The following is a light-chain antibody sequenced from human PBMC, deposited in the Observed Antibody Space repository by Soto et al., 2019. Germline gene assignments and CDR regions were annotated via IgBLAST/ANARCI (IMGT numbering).Light chain of an antibody. J-gene: IGKJ1*01. Sequence: GMTQSPATVSVSPGERATLSCRASQSVSSNLAWYQQKPGQAPRLLIYGASTRATGIPARFSGSGSGTEFTLTISSLQSEDFAVYYCQQYNNWPPEPFGQ. CDR1: QSVSSN. V-gene: IGKV3-15*01. CDR2: GAS. CDR3: QQYNNWPPEP.